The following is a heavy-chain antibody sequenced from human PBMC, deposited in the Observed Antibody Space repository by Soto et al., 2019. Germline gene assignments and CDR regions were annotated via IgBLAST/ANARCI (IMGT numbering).Heavy chain of an antibody. CDR1: GFTFSNYA. J-gene: IGHJ4*02. CDR3: AKEHGTYASVGGDY. Sequence: EVQLLESGGGLVQPGGSLRLSCAASGFTFSNYAMSWVRQAPGKGLEWVSTISGAGGATFYADSVKGRFTISRDNSKSTLSRQLNSLRAEDTAIYYCAKEHGTYASVGGDYWGQGTLVTVSS. V-gene: IGHV3-23*01. CDR2: ISGAGGAT. D-gene: IGHD1-26*01.